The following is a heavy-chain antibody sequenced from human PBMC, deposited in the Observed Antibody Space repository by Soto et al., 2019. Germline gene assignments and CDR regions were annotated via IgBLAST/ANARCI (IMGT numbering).Heavy chain of an antibody. Sequence: GGSLRLSCEASGFTFRSYAMHWVRQAPGKGLEWVSSTDYNSNKICYADSVKGRFTISGDNAKHFIYLEMNNLRAEDTALYYCGKDRSPGGMDVWGQGTTVTVSS. CDR3: GKDRSPGGMDV. CDR2: TDYNSNKI. CDR1: GFTFRSYA. J-gene: IGHJ6*02. V-gene: IGHV3-9*01.